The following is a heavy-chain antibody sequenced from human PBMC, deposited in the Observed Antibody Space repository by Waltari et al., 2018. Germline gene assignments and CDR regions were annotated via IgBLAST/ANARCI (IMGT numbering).Heavy chain of an antibody. CDR3: ARLPYYYGSGSYYSDYGMDV. D-gene: IGHD3-10*01. CDR1: GYIFTHYW. V-gene: IGHV5-51*01. Sequence: EVQLVQSGAEVKKPGESLRISCQGSGYIFTHYWIGWVRQMPGKGLEWMGVIYPGDFDTRYSPTVQGQVTISADKSINTAYLQWSSLKASDTAMYYCARLPYYYGSGSYYSDYGMDVWGQGTTVTVSS. J-gene: IGHJ6*02. CDR2: IYPGDFDT.